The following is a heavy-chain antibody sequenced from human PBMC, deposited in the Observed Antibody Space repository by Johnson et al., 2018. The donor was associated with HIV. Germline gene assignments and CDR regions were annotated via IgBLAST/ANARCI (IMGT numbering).Heavy chain of an antibody. J-gene: IGHJ3*02. CDR2: ISYDGSNK. V-gene: IGHV3-30-3*01. D-gene: IGHD5-12*01. CDR3: ARDRGGSGYSGYLGDALDI. Sequence: VQLVESGGGVVQPGRSLRLSCAASKFTFSSYAMHWVRQAPGKGLEWVAIISYDGSNKYYADSVKGRFTISRDNSKNTLYLQMNSLRAKDTAVYYCARDRGGSGYSGYLGDALDIWGQGTMVTVSS. CDR1: KFTFSSYA.